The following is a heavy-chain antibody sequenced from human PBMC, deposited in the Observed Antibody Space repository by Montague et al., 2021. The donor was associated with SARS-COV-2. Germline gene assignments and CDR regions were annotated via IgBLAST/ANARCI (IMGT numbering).Heavy chain of an antibody. D-gene: IGHD6-13*01. CDR3: ARRVSWIAAAGTIHYFDC. V-gene: IGHV4-39*01. CDR1: GGSISRGSSY. Sequence: SETLSLTCTVSGGSISRGSSYWSWIRQPPGKGLEWIGNIYYTGSPCYNSSLKSRLTISVDTSKNQFSLKLSSVTAADTAVYYCARRVSWIAAAGTIHYFDCWGQGTLVTVSS. J-gene: IGHJ4*02. CDR2: IYYTGSP.